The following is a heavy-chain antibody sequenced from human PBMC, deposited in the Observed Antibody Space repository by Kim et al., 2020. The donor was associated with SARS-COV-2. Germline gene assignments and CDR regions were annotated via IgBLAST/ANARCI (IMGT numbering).Heavy chain of an antibody. V-gene: IGHV6-1*01. Sequence: SQTLSLTCAISGDSLSTNGVAWNWIRQSPSRGLEWLGRTYYRSKWYSDYAVSVKSRITINPDTSKSQFSLQLNSVTPADTAVYYCARGKYSAFDIWGQGT. CDR1: GDSLSTNGVA. D-gene: IGHD5-18*01. J-gene: IGHJ3*02. CDR2: TYYRSKWYS. CDR3: ARGKYSAFDI.